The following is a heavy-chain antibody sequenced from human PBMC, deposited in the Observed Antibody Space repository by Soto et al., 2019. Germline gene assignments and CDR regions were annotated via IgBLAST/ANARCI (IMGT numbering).Heavy chain of an antibody. Sequence: ASVKVSCKASGYTFTSYGISWVRQAPGQGLEWMGWISAYNGNTNYAQKLQGRVTMTTDTSTSTAYMELRSLRSDDTAVYYCAGGSITGTSDDWFDPWGYGTLVTGSS. J-gene: IGHJ5*02. D-gene: IGHD1-7*01. V-gene: IGHV1-18*04. CDR3: AGGSITGTSDDWFDP. CDR2: ISAYNGNT. CDR1: GYTFTSYG.